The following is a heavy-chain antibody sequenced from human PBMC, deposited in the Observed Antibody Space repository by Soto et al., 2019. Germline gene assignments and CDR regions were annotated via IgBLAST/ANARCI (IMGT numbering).Heavy chain of an antibody. Sequence: QVQLVQSGAEVKKPGASVKVSCEASGYTFTNYYIHWVRQARGQGLEWMGWINPNRGGTNFAQKFQGRVSMTRDTYITTAYMELNRLTSADTAVYYCARDLGYGGNSGAFDVWGQGTMITVSS. CDR3: ARDLGYGGNSGAFDV. V-gene: IGHV1-2*02. CDR2: INPNRGGT. D-gene: IGHD4-17*01. J-gene: IGHJ3*01. CDR1: GYTFTNYY.